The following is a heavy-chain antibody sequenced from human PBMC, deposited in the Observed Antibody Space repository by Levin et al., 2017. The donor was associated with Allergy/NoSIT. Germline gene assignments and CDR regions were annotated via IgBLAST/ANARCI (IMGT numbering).Heavy chain of an antibody. D-gene: IGHD4-11*01. CDR2: INTNTGNP. J-gene: IGHJ5*02. CDR1: GYTFTSYA. CDR3: ARVLPTTVTNWFDP. V-gene: IGHV7-4-1*02. Sequence: ASVKVSCKASGYTFTSYAMNWVRQAPGQGLEWMGWINTNTGNPTYAQGFTGRFVFSLDTSVSTAYLQISSLKAEDTAVYYCARVLPTTVTNWFDPWGQGTLVTVSS.